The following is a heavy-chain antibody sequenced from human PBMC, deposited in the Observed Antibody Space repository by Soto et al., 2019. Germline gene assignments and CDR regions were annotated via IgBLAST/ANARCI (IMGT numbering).Heavy chain of an antibody. D-gene: IGHD3-3*01. CDR1: GGSFSGYY. Sequence: QVHLQQWGAGLLKPSETLSLTCAVYGGSFSGYYRNWIRQSPGKGLEWIGDINHSGGTNYNPSLKRRVAISLDTSKNQFSLRLSSVTAADTAVYYCATAHYDFWSGFSQKYYFDYWGQGTQVTVYS. V-gene: IGHV4-34*01. CDR3: ATAHYDFWSGFSQKYYFDY. CDR2: INHSGGT. J-gene: IGHJ4*02.